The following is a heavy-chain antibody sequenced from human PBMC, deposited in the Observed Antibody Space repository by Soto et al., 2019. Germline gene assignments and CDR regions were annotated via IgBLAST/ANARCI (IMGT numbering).Heavy chain of an antibody. CDR3: VRGQDDFWSGYYQVYYCYGMDV. CDR2: INAGNGNT. J-gene: IGHJ6*02. D-gene: IGHD3-3*01. V-gene: IGHV1-3*01. CDR1: GYTFTSYA. Sequence: GASVKVSCKASGYTFTSYAMHWVRQAPGQRLEWMGWINAGNGNTKYSQKFQGRVTITRDTSASTAYMELSSLRSEDTAVYYCVRGQDDFWSGYYQVYYCYGMDVWGQGTTVTVSS.